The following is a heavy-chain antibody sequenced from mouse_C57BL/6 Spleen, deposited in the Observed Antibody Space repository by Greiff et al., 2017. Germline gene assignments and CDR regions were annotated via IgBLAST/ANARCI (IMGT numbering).Heavy chain of an antibody. Sequence: QVQLKQPGAELVKPGASVKMSCKASGYTFTSYWITWVKQRPGQGLEWIGDIYPGSGSTNYNEKFKSKATLTVDTSSSTAYMQLSSLTSEDSAVYYCARPLYDGYYAWFAYWGQGTLVTVSA. J-gene: IGHJ3*01. CDR3: ARPLYDGYYAWFAY. D-gene: IGHD2-3*01. V-gene: IGHV1-55*01. CDR2: IYPGSGST. CDR1: GYTFTSYW.